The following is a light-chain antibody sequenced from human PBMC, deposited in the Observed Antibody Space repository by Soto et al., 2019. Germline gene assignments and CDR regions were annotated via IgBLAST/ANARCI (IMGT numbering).Light chain of an antibody. J-gene: IGKJ1*01. V-gene: IGKV1-5*03. CDR3: QQSNSYPWT. CDR2: KAS. CDR1: QSISSW. Sequence: DIQMTQSPSTLSASVGDRVTITCRASQSISSWLAWYQQKPGKAPKVLIYKASSLESGVPSRFSGSGSGTEFTLTISSLQPDDFATYYCQQSNSYPWTFGQGTKVEIK.